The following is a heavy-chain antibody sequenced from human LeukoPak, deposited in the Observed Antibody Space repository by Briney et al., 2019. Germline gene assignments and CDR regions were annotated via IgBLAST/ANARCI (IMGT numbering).Heavy chain of an antibody. J-gene: IGHJ4*02. V-gene: IGHV1-69*06. CDR1: GGTFSSYA. Sequence: ASVKVSCKASGGTFSSYAISWVRQAPGQGLEWMGGIIPIFGTADYAQKFQGRVTITADKSTSTAYMELSRLRSDDTAVYYCARDPYYDILTGYSWAFDYWGQGTLVTVSS. CDR3: ARDPYYDILTGYSWAFDY. D-gene: IGHD3-9*01. CDR2: IIPIFGTA.